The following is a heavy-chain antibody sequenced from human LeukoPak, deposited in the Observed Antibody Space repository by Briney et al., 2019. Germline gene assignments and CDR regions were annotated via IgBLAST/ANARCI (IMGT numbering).Heavy chain of an antibody. CDR1: DYTFTSYG. Sequence: ASVKISCKASDYTFTSYGISWVRQAPGQGLEWMGWISAYNGNTNYAQKLQGRVTMTTDTSTSTAYMELRSLRSDDTAVYYCARDSGYSYGSDFDYWGQGTLVTVSS. CDR3: ARDSGYSYGSDFDY. CDR2: ISAYNGNT. V-gene: IGHV1-18*01. D-gene: IGHD5-18*01. J-gene: IGHJ4*02.